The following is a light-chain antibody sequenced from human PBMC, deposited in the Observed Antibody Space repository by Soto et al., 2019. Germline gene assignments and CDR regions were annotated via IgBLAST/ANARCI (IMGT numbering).Light chain of an antibody. Sequence: ERVMTQSPATLSVSPGERATLSCRASQSVRSDLAWYQQKPGQAPRLLMYGASTRATGIPARFSGSGSGTEFTLTISRLQSEDFAFYYCQQYNDWPLTFGGGTKVEIK. J-gene: IGKJ4*01. CDR3: QQYNDWPLT. CDR2: GAS. V-gene: IGKV3-15*01. CDR1: QSVRSD.